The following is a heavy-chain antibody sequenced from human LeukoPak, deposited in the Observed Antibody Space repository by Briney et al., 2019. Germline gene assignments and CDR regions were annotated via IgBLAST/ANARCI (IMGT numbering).Heavy chain of an antibody. J-gene: IGHJ4*02. CDR1: GFTFSSYA. CDR2: ISGSGGST. D-gene: IGHD3-22*01. V-gene: IGHV3-23*01. Sequence: PGGSLRLSCAASGFTFSSYAMSWVRQAPGKGLEWVSVISGSGGSTYYADSVKGRFTISRDNSKNTPSLQMHSLRAEDTAVYYCAKDRGHYYTYDYWGQGTLVTVSS. CDR3: AKDRGHYYTYDY.